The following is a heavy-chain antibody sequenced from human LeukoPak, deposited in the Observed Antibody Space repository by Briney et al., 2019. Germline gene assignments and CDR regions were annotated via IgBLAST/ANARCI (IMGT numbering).Heavy chain of an antibody. D-gene: IGHD5-12*01. CDR3: ARDRALYSGYGVVNY. CDR2: ITNSGNSK. CDR1: EFTFSSYS. Sequence: GGSLRLSCAASEFTFSSYSMNWVRQAPGKGLEWVSYITNSGNSKSYADSVKGRFTISRDNSKNTLYLQMNSLRAEDTAVYYCARDRALYSGYGVVNYWGQGTLVTVSS. V-gene: IGHV3-48*01. J-gene: IGHJ4*02.